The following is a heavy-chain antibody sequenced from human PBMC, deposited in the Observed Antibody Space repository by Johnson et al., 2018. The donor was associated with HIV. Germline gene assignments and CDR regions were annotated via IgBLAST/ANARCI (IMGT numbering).Heavy chain of an antibody. V-gene: IGHV3-30-3*01. Sequence: QVQLVESGGGVVQPGRSLRLSCAASGFTFSSYAMHWVRQAPGKGLEWVAVISYDGSNKYYADSVKGRFTISRDNSKNTLYLQMNSLRAEDTAVYYCASDLPAIAARPGGSFDIWGQGTMVTVSS. CDR3: ASDLPAIAARPGGSFDI. D-gene: IGHD6-6*01. CDR2: ISYDGSNK. CDR1: GFTFSSYA. J-gene: IGHJ3*02.